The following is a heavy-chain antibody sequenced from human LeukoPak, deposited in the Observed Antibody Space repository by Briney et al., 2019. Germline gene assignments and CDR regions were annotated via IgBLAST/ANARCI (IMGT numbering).Heavy chain of an antibody. V-gene: IGHV4-34*01. Sequence: SETLSLTCAVYGGSFSGYYWSWIRQPPGKGLEWIGEINHSGSTNYNPSLKSRVTISVDTSKNQFSLKLSSVTAADTAVYYCAREVSSTAGDWFDPWGQGTLVTVSS. CDR1: GGSFSGYY. D-gene: IGHD6-6*01. CDR2: INHSGST. CDR3: AREVSSTAGDWFDP. J-gene: IGHJ5*02.